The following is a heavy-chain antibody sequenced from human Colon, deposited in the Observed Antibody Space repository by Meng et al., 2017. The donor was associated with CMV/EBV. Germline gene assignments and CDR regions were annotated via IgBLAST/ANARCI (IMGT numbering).Heavy chain of an antibody. J-gene: IGHJ5*02. CDR3: ARSPLPAALNWFDP. Sequence: GGSLRLSCAASGFSFYSYALGWVRQAPGKGLEWVSAISGTGGNTYYADSVRGRFTISRDNSKDTLYLQLNNLRGDDTAVYYCARSPLPAALNWFDPWGQGTLVTVSS. CDR2: ISGTGGNT. CDR1: GFSFYSYA. V-gene: IGHV3-23*01. D-gene: IGHD2-2*01.